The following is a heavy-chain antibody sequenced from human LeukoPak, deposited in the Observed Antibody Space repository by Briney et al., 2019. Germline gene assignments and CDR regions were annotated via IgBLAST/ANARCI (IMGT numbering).Heavy chain of an antibody. CDR1: GYSFTSYW. J-gene: IGHJ4*02. CDR3: ASGPLGIVATFED. Sequence: GESLKISCKGSGYSFTSYWISWVRQMPGKGLEWMGRTDPSDSYTNYSPSFQGHVTISADKSISTAYLQWSSLKASDTAMYSCASGPLGIVATFEDWGQGTLVTVSS. CDR2: TDPSDSYT. D-gene: IGHD5-12*01. V-gene: IGHV5-10-1*01.